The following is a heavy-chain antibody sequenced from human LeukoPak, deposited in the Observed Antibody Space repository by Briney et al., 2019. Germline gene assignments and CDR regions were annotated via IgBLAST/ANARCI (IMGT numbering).Heavy chain of an antibody. J-gene: IGHJ3*02. V-gene: IGHV3-53*01. CDR1: GFTVSSNY. CDR3: ASSYDYVWGSYRDDAFDI. Sequence: PGGSLRLSCAASGFTVSSNYMSWVRQAPGKGLEWVSVIYSGGSTYHADSVKGRFTISRDNSKNTLYLQMNSLRAEDTAVYYCASSYDYVWGSYRDDAFDIWGQGTMVTVSS. D-gene: IGHD3-16*02. CDR2: IYSGGST.